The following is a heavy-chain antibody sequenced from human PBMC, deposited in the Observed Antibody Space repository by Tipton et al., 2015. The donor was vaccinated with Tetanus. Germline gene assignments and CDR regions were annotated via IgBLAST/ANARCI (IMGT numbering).Heavy chain of an antibody. Sequence: GLVKPSETLSLTCTLSGGSISSYYWSWVRQPPGKGLEWLGYVFYSGSTDLNPSLKSRVTISVDTSNNLFSLKLTSVTTADTAVYYCARSGGRRYAFDIWGQGTIVTVSS. D-gene: IGHD3-16*01. V-gene: IGHV4-59*01. CDR3: ARSGGRRYAFDI. CDR1: GGSISSYY. J-gene: IGHJ3*02. CDR2: VFYSGST.